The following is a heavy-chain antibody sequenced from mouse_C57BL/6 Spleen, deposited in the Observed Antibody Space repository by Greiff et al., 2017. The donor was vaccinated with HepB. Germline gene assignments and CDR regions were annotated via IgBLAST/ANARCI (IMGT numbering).Heavy chain of an antibody. J-gene: IGHJ1*03. D-gene: IGHD1-1*01. CDR1: GFTFSDYG. Sequence: VQLKESGGGLVKPGGSLKLSCAASGFTFSDYGMHWVRQAPEKGLEWVAYISSGSSTIYYADTVKGRFTISRDNAKNTLFLQMTSLRSEDTAMYYCARSITTVVAYWYFDVWGTGTTVTVSS. CDR3: ARSITTVVAYWYFDV. V-gene: IGHV5-17*01. CDR2: ISSGSSTI.